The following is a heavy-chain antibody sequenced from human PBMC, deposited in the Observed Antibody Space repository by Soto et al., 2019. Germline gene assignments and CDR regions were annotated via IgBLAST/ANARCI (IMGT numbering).Heavy chain of an antibody. J-gene: IGHJ6*02. Sequence: QLQLQESGPGLVKPSETLSLTCTVSGGSISSGPYSWGWIRQTPGEGLEWIGTFRYNENTYYNPSLESRVTISVDTSTNHFSLKVTPATVADTAVYYCARLGGYCSSTGCYGYYALDVWGPGTTVTVSS. CDR3: ARLGGYCSSTGCYGYYALDV. V-gene: IGHV4-39*02. CDR2: FRYNENT. CDR1: GGSISSGPYS. D-gene: IGHD2-2*01.